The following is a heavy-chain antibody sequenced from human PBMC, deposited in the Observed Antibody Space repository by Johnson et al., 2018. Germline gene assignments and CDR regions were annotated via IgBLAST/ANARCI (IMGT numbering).Heavy chain of an antibody. D-gene: IGHD3-22*01. V-gene: IGHV3-33*01. CDR1: GFTFSSYG. Sequence: QVQLVESGGGVVQPGRSXRLSCAASGFTFSSYGMHWVRQAPGKGLEWVAVIWYDGSNKYYADSVKGRFTISRDNSKNTLYLQMKSLRAEDTAVYYCARDTTYNYDSSGYYYVNGMDVWGQGTTVTVSS. CDR2: IWYDGSNK. J-gene: IGHJ6*02. CDR3: ARDTTYNYDSSGYYYVNGMDV.